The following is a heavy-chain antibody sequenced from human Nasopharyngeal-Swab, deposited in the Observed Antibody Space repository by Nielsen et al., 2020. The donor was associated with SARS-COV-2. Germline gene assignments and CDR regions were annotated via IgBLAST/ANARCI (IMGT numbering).Heavy chain of an antibody. V-gene: IGHV3-7*01. J-gene: IGHJ4*02. CDR1: GFTFSSYW. CDR3: AKSAYSSGYAAFLFDY. Sequence: GGSLRLSCAASGFTFSSYWMSWVRQAPGKGLEWVANIKQDGSEKYYVDSVKGRFTISRDNAKNSLYLQMNSLRAEDTAVYYCAKSAYSSGYAAFLFDYWGQGTLVTVSS. D-gene: IGHD5-18*01. CDR2: IKQDGSEK.